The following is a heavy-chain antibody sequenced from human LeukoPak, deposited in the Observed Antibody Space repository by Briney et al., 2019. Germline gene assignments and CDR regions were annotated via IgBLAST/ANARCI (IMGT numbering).Heavy chain of an antibody. CDR1: GFTFSNYA. J-gene: IGHJ5*02. V-gene: IGHV3-30-3*01. D-gene: IGHD6-19*01. Sequence: GRSLRLSCAASGFTFSNYAMHWVRQAPGKGLEWVVFISFDGSDNYYADSVKGRFTISRDNSKNTLYLQMNSLRAEDTAVYYCARDQPGTYTSSSTWGQGTLVTVSS. CDR2: ISFDGSDN. CDR3: ARDQPGTYTSSST.